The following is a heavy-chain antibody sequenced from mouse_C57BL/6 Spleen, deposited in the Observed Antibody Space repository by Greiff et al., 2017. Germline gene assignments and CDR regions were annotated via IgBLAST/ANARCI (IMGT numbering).Heavy chain of an antibody. Sequence: EVQLVESGGGLVKPGGSLKLSCAASGFTFSSYAMSWVRQTPEKRLEWVATISDGGSYTYYPDNVKGRVTISRDNAKNNLYLQMSHLKSEDTAMYYCARPDSSRAMDYWGQGTSVTVSS. CDR1: GFTFSSYA. V-gene: IGHV5-4*01. J-gene: IGHJ4*01. D-gene: IGHD3-2*02. CDR3: ARPDSSRAMDY. CDR2: ISDGGSYT.